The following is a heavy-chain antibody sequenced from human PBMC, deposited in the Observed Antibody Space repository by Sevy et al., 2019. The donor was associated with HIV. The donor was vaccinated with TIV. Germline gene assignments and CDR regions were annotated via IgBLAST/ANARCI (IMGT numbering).Heavy chain of an antibody. Sequence: GGSLRLSCAASGFTFGSYWMSWVRQAPGKGLEWVANIKQAGSGKYYVDSVKGRFTISRDNAKNSLYLQMNSLRAEDTAVYYCARVSEGAIYTDVWGKGTTVTVSS. J-gene: IGHJ6*03. V-gene: IGHV3-7*03. CDR2: IKQAGSGK. D-gene: IGHD1-26*01. CDR3: ARVSEGAIYTDV. CDR1: GFTFGSYW.